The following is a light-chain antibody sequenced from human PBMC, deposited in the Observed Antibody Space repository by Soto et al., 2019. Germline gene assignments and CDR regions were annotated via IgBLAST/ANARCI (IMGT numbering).Light chain of an antibody. Sequence: EIVLTQSPGTLSLSPGERATLSCRASQSVSSSYLAWYQHKPGQAPRLLIYGASSRATGIPDRFSGSGSGTDFTLTISRLEPEDFAVYYCQQYGSSPHTFGYGTKLEIK. CDR2: GAS. CDR3: QQYGSSPHT. V-gene: IGKV3-20*01. J-gene: IGKJ2*01. CDR1: QSVSSSY.